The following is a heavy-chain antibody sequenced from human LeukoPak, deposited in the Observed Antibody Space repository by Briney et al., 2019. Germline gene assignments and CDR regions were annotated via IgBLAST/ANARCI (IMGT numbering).Heavy chain of an antibody. V-gene: IGHV3-30*02. J-gene: IGHJ6*03. D-gene: IGHD4-17*01. CDR3: ATTDYGEWYYYMDV. CDR1: AFTFNSYG. CDR2: IQYDGTNK. Sequence: SGGSLSLSCAASAFTFNSYGMHWVRQAPGKGLEWVAFIQYDGTNKYYAESVKGRLTISRDNSKNTLYLQMNSLRAEDTAVYHCATTDYGEWYYYMDVWGKGTTVTVSS.